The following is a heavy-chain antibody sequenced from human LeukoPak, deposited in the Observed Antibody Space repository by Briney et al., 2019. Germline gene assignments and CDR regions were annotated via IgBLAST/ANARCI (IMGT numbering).Heavy chain of an antibody. Sequence: PGGSLRLSCAASGFRFSSYAMSWVRQAPGKGREWVSAMSGSGVSTYYADSVEGRFTISRDNSKNTLYLQMNSLRAEDTAVYYCARVCGFIYYDRSRLHDAVDIWGQGTMVIVSS. CDR3: ARVCGFIYYDRSRLHDAVDI. CDR1: GFRFSSYA. V-gene: IGHV3-23*01. D-gene: IGHD3-22*01. CDR2: MSGSGVST. J-gene: IGHJ3*02.